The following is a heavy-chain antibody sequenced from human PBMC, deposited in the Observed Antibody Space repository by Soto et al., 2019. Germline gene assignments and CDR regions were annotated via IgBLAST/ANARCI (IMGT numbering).Heavy chain of an antibody. Sequence: QLPVQETGPGLVKHSENLSLICSVSGGAISSSRCHWGWIRQPPGKGLGWIASIKYRGTTFYNPSLNSLVTLSVETSNNLFALKLSSVTAAVTAVYYGARHGSTGSYYGAFDIWGQGTMVTVSS. D-gene: IGHD1-26*01. J-gene: IGHJ3*02. CDR2: IKYRGTT. CDR3: ARHGSTGSYYGAFDI. V-gene: IGHV4-39*01. CDR1: GGAISSSRCH.